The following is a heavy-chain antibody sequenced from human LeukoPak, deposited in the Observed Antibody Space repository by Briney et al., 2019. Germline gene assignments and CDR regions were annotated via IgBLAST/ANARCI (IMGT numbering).Heavy chain of an antibody. D-gene: IGHD1-26*01. V-gene: IGHV4-59*01. CDR3: AREGSDSAFDI. J-gene: IGHJ3*02. CDR2: IYYSGST. Sequence: SETLSLTCTVSGGSISSYYWSWIRQPPGKGLEWIGYIYYSGSTNYNPSLKCRVTISVDTSKNQFSLKLSSVTAADTAVYYCAREGSDSAFDIWGQGTMVTVSS. CDR1: GGSISSYY.